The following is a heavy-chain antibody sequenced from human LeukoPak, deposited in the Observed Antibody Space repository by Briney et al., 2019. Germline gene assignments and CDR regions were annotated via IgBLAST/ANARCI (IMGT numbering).Heavy chain of an antibody. Sequence: GGSLRLSCAASGFTFSSYSMNWVRQAPGKGLEWVSSISSSSSYIYYADSVKGRFTISRDNAKNSLYLQMNSLRAEDTAVYYCAKDGPRLRYFDWLLAPFDYWGQGTLVTVSS. CDR2: ISSSSSYI. CDR1: GFTFSSYS. V-gene: IGHV3-21*04. D-gene: IGHD3-9*01. CDR3: AKDGPRLRYFDWLLAPFDY. J-gene: IGHJ4*02.